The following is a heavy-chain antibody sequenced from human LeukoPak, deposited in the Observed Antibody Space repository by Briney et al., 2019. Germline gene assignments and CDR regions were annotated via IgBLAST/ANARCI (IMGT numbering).Heavy chain of an antibody. J-gene: IGHJ4*02. V-gene: IGHV3-7*01. CDR1: GFTFSSFW. CDR2: THQDESEK. D-gene: IGHD6-13*01. CDR3: ARVGSSWDLLDY. Sequence: GGSLRLSCAASGFTFSSFWMSWVRQAPGKVLEWVANTHQDESEKQYLDSVKGRFTISRDNAKKSLFLQMNSLRAEDTGIYYCARVGSSWDLLDYWGQGTLVTVSS.